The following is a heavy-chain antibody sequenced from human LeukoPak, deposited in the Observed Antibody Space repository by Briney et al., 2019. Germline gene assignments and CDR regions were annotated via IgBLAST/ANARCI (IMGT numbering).Heavy chain of an antibody. V-gene: IGHV3-23*01. CDR2: ISGSGGST. D-gene: IGHD3-22*01. CDR1: GFTFSSYA. Sequence: GGSLRLSCAASGFTFSSYAMSWVRQAPGKGLEWVSAISGSGGSTYYADSVKGRFTISRDNSKNTLYLQMNSLRAEDTAVYYCAKDPHTMIVVVITYYDYWGQGTLVTVSS. CDR3: AKDPHTMIVVVITYYDY. J-gene: IGHJ4*02.